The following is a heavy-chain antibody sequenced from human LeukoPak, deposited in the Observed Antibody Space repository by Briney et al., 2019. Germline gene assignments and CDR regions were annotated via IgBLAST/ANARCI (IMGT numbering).Heavy chain of an antibody. D-gene: IGHD3-22*01. V-gene: IGHV5-51*01. CDR1: GCSFSNYW. CDR3: ARRDYYDSSGVDY. CDR2: IYPGDSDT. Sequence: PGEYLKISCSVSGCSFSNYWIGWVRPMPGKGLEGIGIIYPGDSDTRYSPSFEGQVTISVDKSISTAYLQWSSLKASDTAMYYCARRDYYDSSGVDYWGQGTLVTVSS. J-gene: IGHJ4*02.